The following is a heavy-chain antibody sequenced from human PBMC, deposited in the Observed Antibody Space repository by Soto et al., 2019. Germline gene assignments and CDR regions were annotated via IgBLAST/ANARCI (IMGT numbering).Heavy chain of an antibody. J-gene: IGHJ5*02. Sequence: SVKVSCKASGGTFDSYVISWLRQAPGQGLEWMGGIMPIFGTPNYAQKFRGRVTISADESTSTAYLELSSLTSDDTAVYYCARVHSSGTAYFVDPWGQGTLVTVSS. CDR1: GGTFDSYV. D-gene: IGHD3-9*01. V-gene: IGHV1-69*13. CDR2: IMPIFGTP. CDR3: ARVHSSGTAYFVDP.